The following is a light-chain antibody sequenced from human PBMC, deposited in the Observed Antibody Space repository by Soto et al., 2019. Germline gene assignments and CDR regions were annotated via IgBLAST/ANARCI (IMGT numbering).Light chain of an antibody. Sequence: EIVLTPSPGTLSLSPGGRAPLSCRASQSINSDLAWYQRKPGQAPRFLIYGASTRATGIPARFSGSGSGTEFTLTIRSLQSEDFAVYYCQQYNNWPPITFGQGTRREIK. V-gene: IGKV3-15*01. CDR3: QQYNNWPPIT. CDR1: QSINSD. CDR2: GAS. J-gene: IGKJ5*01.